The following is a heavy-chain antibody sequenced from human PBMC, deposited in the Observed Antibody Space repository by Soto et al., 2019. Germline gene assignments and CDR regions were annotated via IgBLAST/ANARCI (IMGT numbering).Heavy chain of an antibody. V-gene: IGHV4-34*01. CDR2: INHSGST. D-gene: IGHD2-8*02. CDR3: ARDKITGLFDS. J-gene: IGHJ4*02. Sequence: QVQLQQWGAGLLKPSETLSLTCAVYGGSFSGYYWTWIRQPPGTGLEWIGEINHSGSTNYNPSLKSRVTISVDTSKNQLALKLTSLTAAATAVYCSARDKITGLFDSWGQGTLVTVSS. CDR1: GGSFSGYY.